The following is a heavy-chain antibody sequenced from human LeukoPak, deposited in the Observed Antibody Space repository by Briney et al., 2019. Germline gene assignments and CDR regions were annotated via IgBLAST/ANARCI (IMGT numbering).Heavy chain of an antibody. V-gene: IGHV3-53*01. Sequence: TGGSLRLSCAASGFTVSSNYLTWVRQAPGKGLEWVSLIYSGGSTYYADSVKRRFTISRDNSNNPLYLQMNSLRAEDTAVYYCARGEAAAGTSDFWGQGTLVTASS. CDR1: GFTVSSNY. J-gene: IGHJ4*02. D-gene: IGHD6-13*01. CDR2: IYSGGST. CDR3: ARGEAAAGTSDF.